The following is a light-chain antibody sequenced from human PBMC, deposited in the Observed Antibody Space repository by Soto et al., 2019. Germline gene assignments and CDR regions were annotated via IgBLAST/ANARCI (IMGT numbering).Light chain of an antibody. CDR3: SSYTSSNPRARVFGEGTTRV. CDR2: DVG. J-gene: IGLJ2*01. Sequence: QSALTQPASVSGSPGQSITISCTGTSSDIGGYNYVSWYQHHPGKAPKLMIYDVGNRPSGVSNRFSGSKSGNTASLTISGLQAEDEADYYCSSYTSSNPRARVFGEGTTRVFGGGTKLTVL. V-gene: IGLV2-14*03. CDR1: SSDIGGYNY.